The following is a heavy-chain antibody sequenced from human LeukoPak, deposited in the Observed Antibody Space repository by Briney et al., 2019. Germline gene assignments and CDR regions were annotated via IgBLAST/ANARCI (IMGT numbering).Heavy chain of an antibody. CDR1: GFTFSSYW. CDR2: MKYDGSEN. CDR3: ARDIEAAGLFLDY. Sequence: GGSLRLSCAASGFTFSSYWMSWVRQAPGKGLEWVANMKYDGSENYYVDSAKGRFTISRDNAKNSLYLQMNSLRAEDTAVYYCARDIEAAGLFLDYWGQGTLVTVSS. J-gene: IGHJ4*02. D-gene: IGHD6-13*01. V-gene: IGHV3-7*01.